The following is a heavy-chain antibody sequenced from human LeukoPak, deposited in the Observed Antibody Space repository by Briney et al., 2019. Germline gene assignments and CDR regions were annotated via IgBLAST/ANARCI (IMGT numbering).Heavy chain of an antibody. CDR3: AKGPNFGSWRAVDY. J-gene: IGHJ4*02. D-gene: IGHD3-10*01. Sequence: GGSLRLSCVASDSSFRSHDMSWVRQTLQKGLEWVSSIASDGASFYADSVRGRFTISRDTSQNILYLQMNSLRADDTAIYYCAKGPNFGSWRAVDYWGQGSLVTVSS. CDR1: DSSFRSHD. V-gene: IGHV3-23*01. CDR2: IASDGAS.